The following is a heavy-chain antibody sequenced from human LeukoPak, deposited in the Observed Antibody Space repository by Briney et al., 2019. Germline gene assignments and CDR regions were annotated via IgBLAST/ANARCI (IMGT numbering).Heavy chain of an antibody. J-gene: IGHJ3*01. CDR2: INSDGSST. V-gene: IGHV3-74*01. Sequence: GGSLRLSCVASGFTFSSYWMHWVRQAPGKGLAWVSRINSDGSSTFYADSVKGRFTISRDNAKNTLYLQMNSLRVDDTAVYYCARGSGYAVIAVCGQRRTLTVSS. CDR3: ARGSGYAVIAV. CDR1: GFTFSSYW. D-gene: IGHD5-12*01.